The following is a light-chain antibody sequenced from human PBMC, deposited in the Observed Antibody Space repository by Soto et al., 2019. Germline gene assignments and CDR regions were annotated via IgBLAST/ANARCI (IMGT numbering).Light chain of an antibody. J-gene: IGLJ2*01. CDR1: SGSIASNY. V-gene: IGLV6-57*02. CDR2: EDN. CDR3: QSYDSSNVV. Sequence: NFMLTQPHSVSASPGETVTISCTGSSGSIASNYVQWYQQRPGSAPTTVIYEDNQRPFGVPDRFSGSIDSSSNSASLTISGLRTEDEADYYCQSYDSSNVVFGGGTKLTVL.